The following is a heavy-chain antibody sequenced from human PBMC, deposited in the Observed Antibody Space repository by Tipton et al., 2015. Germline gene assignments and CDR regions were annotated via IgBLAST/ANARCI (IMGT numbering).Heavy chain of an antibody. CDR1: GFTFSTYS. CDR3: GRGRDYGDNRALDN. V-gene: IGHV3-48*02. D-gene: IGHD4-23*01. Sequence: SLRLSCAASGFTFSTYSMNWVRQAPGKGLEWVSYISSSSSAIYYADSVKGRFTISRDNAESSLYLQMNSLRDEDTAVYYCGRGRDYGDNRALDNWGQGTLVTVSS. J-gene: IGHJ4*02. CDR2: ISSSSSAI.